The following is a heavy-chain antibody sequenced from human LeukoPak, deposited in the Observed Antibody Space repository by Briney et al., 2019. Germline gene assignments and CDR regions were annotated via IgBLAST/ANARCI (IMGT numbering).Heavy chain of an antibody. CDR2: INPNSGGT. CDR3: ARVQERPYYDFWSGYYYFDY. J-gene: IGHJ4*02. Sequence: ASVTVSCKASGYTFTGYYMHWVRQAPGQGLEWMGWINPNSGGTNYAQKFQGRVTMTRDTSISTAYMELSRLRSDDTAVYYCARVQERPYYDFWSGYYYFDYWGQGTLVTVSS. CDR1: GYTFTGYY. D-gene: IGHD3-3*01. V-gene: IGHV1-2*02.